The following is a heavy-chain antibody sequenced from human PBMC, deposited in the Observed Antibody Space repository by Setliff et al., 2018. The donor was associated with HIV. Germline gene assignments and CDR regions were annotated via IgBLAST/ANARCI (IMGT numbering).Heavy chain of an antibody. CDR2: IYYSGIS. D-gene: IGHD5-12*01. Sequence: SETLSLTCTVSGGSTSTSGYYWGWIRQPPGKGLEWIGYIYYSGISYYNPSLNSRVAISVDTSKNQLSLKLRSVTAADTAVYYCARGSRLVQRWLPLEYWGQGALVTVSS. CDR3: ARGSRLVQRWLPLEY. J-gene: IGHJ4*02. V-gene: IGHV4-31*03. CDR1: GGSTSTSGYY.